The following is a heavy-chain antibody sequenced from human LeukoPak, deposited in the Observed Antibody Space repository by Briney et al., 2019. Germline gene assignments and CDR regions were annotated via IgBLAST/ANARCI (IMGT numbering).Heavy chain of an antibody. J-gene: IGHJ4*02. CDR1: GLTFSSYW. CDR3: ARARGFFDY. D-gene: IGHD3-10*01. CDR2: IKQDGSEK. Sequence: GGSLRLSCAASGLTFSSYWMSWVCQAPGKGLEWVANIKQDGSEKYYVDSVKGRFTISRDNAKNSLYLQMNSLRAEGTAVYYCARARGFFDYWGQGTLVTVSS. V-gene: IGHV3-7*01.